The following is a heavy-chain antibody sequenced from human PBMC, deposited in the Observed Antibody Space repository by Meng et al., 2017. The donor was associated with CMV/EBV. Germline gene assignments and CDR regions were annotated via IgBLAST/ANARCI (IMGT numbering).Heavy chain of an antibody. V-gene: IGHV1-18*01. CDR3: ARATYYDFWSGYPPDV. CDR1: GYTFTSYG. CDR2: ISAYNGNT. D-gene: IGHD3-3*01. Sequence: ASVKVSCKASGYTFTSYGISWVRQAPGQGLEWMGWISAYNGNTNYAQKLQGRVTTTTDTSTSTAYMELRSLRSDDTAVYYCARATYYDFWSGYPPDVWGQGTTVTVSS. J-gene: IGHJ6*02.